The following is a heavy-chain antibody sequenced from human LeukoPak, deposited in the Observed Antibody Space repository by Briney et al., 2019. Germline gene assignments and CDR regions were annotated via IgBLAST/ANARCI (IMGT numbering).Heavy chain of an antibody. CDR1: GIRLSNYG. D-gene: IGHD3-10*01. V-gene: IGHV3-23*01. Sequence: GGSLRLSCVVSGIRLSNYGMSWVRQAPGKGLEWVSGISESGGGTNYAASVKGRFTISRDNSLNTLYLQMNSLRAEDTAVYFCAKRGVVIRGVLVIGFHKEAYYFDYWGQGILVAVSS. CDR2: ISESGGGT. J-gene: IGHJ4*02. CDR3: AKRGVVIRGVLVIGFHKEAYYFDY.